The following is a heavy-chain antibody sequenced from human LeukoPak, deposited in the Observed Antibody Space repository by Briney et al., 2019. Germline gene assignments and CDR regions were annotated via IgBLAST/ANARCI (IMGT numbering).Heavy chain of an antibody. CDR1: GFTFRTYS. Sequence: PGGSLRLSCGASGFTFRTYSMDWVRQAPGKGLEWVASISTTSSHIYYAESLKGRFTISRDNAKNSLYLQMNSLRAEDTAVYYCARGTTTVQRRDTFDVWGQGTMVTVSS. J-gene: IGHJ3*01. CDR2: ISTTSSHI. CDR3: ARGTTTVQRRDTFDV. D-gene: IGHD4-11*01. V-gene: IGHV3-21*01.